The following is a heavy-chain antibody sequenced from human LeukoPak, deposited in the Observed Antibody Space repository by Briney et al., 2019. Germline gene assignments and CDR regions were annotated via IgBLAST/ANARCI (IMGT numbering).Heavy chain of an antibody. V-gene: IGHV3-9*01. D-gene: IGHD1-26*01. Sequence: GGSLRLSCAASGFTFDDYAMHWVRQAPGKGLEWVSGISWNSGSIGYADSVKGRFTNSRDNAKNSLYLQMNSLRAEDTALYYCAKDIGSGSYLDYWGQGTLVTVSS. J-gene: IGHJ4*02. CDR3: AKDIGSGSYLDY. CDR1: GFTFDDYA. CDR2: ISWNSGSI.